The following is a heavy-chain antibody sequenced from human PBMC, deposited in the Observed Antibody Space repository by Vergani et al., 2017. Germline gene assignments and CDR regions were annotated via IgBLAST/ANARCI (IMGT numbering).Heavy chain of an antibody. J-gene: IGHJ4*02. D-gene: IGHD1-14*01. CDR2: IWYDGSNK. CDR3: TTAPEQIPGLGAAGWVYFDY. V-gene: IGHV3-33*01. Sequence: QVQLVESGGGVVQPGRSLRLSCAASGFTFSSYGMHWVRQAPGKGLEWVAVIWYDGSNKYYADSVKGRFTISRDNSKNTLYLQMNSLRAEDTAVYYCTTAPEQIPGLGAAGWVYFDYWGQGTLVTVSS. CDR1: GFTFSSYG.